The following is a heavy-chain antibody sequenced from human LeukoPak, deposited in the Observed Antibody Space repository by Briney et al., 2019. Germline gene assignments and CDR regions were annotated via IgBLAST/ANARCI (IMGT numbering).Heavy chain of an antibody. J-gene: IGHJ6*02. CDR1: GGSISNYY. Sequence: SETLSLTCTVSGGSISNYYWSWIRQPPGKGLEWIGYIYYSGSTSYNPSLKSRVTISVDTSKNQFSLKLSSVTAADTAVYYCARAPGYCSSTSCWYYYYGMDVWGQGTTVTVSS. V-gene: IGHV4-59*01. CDR2: IYYSGST. CDR3: ARAPGYCSSTSCWYYYYGMDV. D-gene: IGHD2-2*01.